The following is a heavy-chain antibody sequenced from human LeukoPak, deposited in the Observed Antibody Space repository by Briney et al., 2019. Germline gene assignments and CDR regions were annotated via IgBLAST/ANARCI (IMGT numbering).Heavy chain of an antibody. CDR1: EFTFKTYT. V-gene: IGHV3-21*01. J-gene: IGHJ4*02. D-gene: IGHD1-14*01. Sequence: GESLRLSCAAAEFTFKTYTMICVRHAPGKGLEWLSSIHASGDIYYADSVKGRFTISRDDASNSLFLQMNGLRAEDTAVYYCASREPAGHWGQGTLVTVSS. CDR3: ASREPAGH. CDR2: IHASGDI.